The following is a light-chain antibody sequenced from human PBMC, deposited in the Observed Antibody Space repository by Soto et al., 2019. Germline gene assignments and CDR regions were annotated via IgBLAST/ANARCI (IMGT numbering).Light chain of an antibody. V-gene: IGLV2-23*02. J-gene: IGLJ1*01. CDR1: SSDVGSYNL. Sequence: QPVRTKPASVSGAALHASSISCNGTSSDVGSYNLVSWYQQHPGKAPKLMIYEVSKRPSGVSNRFSGSKSGNTASLTISGLQAEDEADYYCCSYAGSSTYVFGTGTKVTVL. CDR2: EVS. CDR3: CSYAGSSTYV.